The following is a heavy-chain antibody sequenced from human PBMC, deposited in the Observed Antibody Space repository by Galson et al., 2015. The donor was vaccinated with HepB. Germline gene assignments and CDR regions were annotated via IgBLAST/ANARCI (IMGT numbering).Heavy chain of an antibody. V-gene: IGHV3-11*01. CDR1: GFTFSDYY. D-gene: IGHD1-26*01. J-gene: IGHJ4*02. CDR2: ISSSGSTI. Sequence: SLRLSCAASGFTFSDYYMSWIRQAPGKGLEWVSYISSSGSTIYYADSVKGRFTISRDNAKNSLYLQMNSLRAEDTAVYYCARVEGATYQVFDYWGQGTLVTVSS. CDR3: ARVEGATYQVFDY.